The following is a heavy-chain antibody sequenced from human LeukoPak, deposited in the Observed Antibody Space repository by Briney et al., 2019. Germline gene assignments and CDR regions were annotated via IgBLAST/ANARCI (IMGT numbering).Heavy chain of an antibody. D-gene: IGHD3-3*01. CDR2: IYYSRST. V-gene: IGHV4-31*03. CDR1: GGSISSGGYY. CDR3: ARGRVIFGVVHYGMDV. Sequence: PSETLSLTCTVSGGSISSGGYYWSWIRQHPGKGLEWIGYIYYSRSTYYNPSLKSRVTISVDTSKNQFSLKLSPVTAADTAVYYCARGRVIFGVVHYGMDVWGQGTTVTVSS. J-gene: IGHJ6*02.